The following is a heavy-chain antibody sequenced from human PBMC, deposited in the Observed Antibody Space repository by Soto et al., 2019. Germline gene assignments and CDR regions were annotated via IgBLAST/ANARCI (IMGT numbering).Heavy chain of an antibody. CDR3: ARVLDSDVDTAIVKDY. CDR1: GYTFTGYY. Sequence: ASVKVSCKASGYTFTGYYMHWVRQAPGQGLEWMGWINPNSGGTNYAQKFQGRVTITADESTSTAYMELSSLRSEDTAVYYCARVLDSDVDTAIVKDYWGQGTLVTVSS. CDR2: INPNSGGT. V-gene: IGHV1-2*02. D-gene: IGHD5-18*01. J-gene: IGHJ4*02.